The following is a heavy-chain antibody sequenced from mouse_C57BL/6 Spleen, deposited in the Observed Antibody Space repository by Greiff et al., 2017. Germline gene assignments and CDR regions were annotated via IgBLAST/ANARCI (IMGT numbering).Heavy chain of an antibody. CDR2: IYPGSGST. CDR3: ARSDYYDSRDAKDY. V-gene: IGHV1-55*01. Sequence: QVQLQQPGAELVKPGASVKMSCKASGYTFTSYWITWVKQRPGQGLEWIGDIYPGSGSTNYNEKFKSKATLTVDTSSSTAYMQRSSLTSEDSAVYYCARSDYYDSRDAKDYWGQGTAVTVSS. CDR1: GYTFTSYW. D-gene: IGHD1-1*01. J-gene: IGHJ4*01.